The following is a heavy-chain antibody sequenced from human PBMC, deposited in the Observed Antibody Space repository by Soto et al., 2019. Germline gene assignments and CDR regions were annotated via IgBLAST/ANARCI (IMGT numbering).Heavy chain of an antibody. CDR1: GGSFSGYY. D-gene: IGHD3-22*01. CDR3: ARANRYYYDSSGYPD. V-gene: IGHV4-34*01. J-gene: IGHJ4*02. CDR2: INHSGST. Sequence: SSETLSLTCAVYGGSFSGYYWSWIRQPPGKGLEWIGEINHSGSTNYNPSLKSRVTISVDTSKNQFSLKLSSVTAADTAVYYCARANRYYYDSSGYPDWGQGTLVTVSS.